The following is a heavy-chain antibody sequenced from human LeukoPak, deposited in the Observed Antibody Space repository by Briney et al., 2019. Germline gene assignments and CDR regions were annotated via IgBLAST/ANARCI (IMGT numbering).Heavy chain of an antibody. CDR1: GFTFSDYY. CDR3: AGAGTRYCSGGSCSVRY. Sequence: KSGGSLRLSCAASGFTFSDYYMSWIRQAPGKGLEWVSYISSSGSTIYYADSVKGRFTISRDNAKNSLYLQMNSLRAEDTAVYYCAGAGTRYCSGGSCSVRYWGQGTLVTVSS. V-gene: IGHV3-11*01. D-gene: IGHD2-15*01. J-gene: IGHJ4*02. CDR2: ISSSGSTI.